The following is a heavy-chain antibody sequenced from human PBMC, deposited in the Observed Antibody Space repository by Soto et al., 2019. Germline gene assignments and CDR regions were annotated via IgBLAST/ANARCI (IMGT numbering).Heavy chain of an antibody. V-gene: IGHV1-8*01. J-gene: IGHJ4*02. CDR3: ARVGGNWNDDYFDY. Sequence: QVQLVQSGTEVKKPGATVKVSCKASGYTFTSHDINWVRQATGQGLEWMGWMNQNSGDTGYAQKFQGRVTMTRDTSIRTAYMELSSLRSEDTAVYYCARVGGNWNDDYFDYWGQGTLVTVSS. CDR1: GYTFTSHD. CDR2: MNQNSGDT. D-gene: IGHD1-1*01.